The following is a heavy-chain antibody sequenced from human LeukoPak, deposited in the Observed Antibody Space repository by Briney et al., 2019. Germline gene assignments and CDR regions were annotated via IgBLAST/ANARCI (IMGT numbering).Heavy chain of an antibody. CDR1: GFTFSSYS. CDR3: ARSVGVGGVYFDY. D-gene: IGHD1-26*01. CDR2: ISSSSSYI. J-gene: IGHJ4*02. Sequence: GGSLRLSCAASGFTFSSYSMNWVRQAPGKGLEWVSSISSSSSYIYYADSVKGRFTISRDNAMNSLYLQMNSLRAEDTAVYYCARSVGVGGVYFDYWGQGTLVTVSS. V-gene: IGHV3-21*01.